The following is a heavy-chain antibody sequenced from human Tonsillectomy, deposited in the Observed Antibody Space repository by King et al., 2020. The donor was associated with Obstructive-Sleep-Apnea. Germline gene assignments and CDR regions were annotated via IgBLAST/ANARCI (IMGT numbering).Heavy chain of an antibody. V-gene: IGHV4-30-4*01. CDR1: GGSISSGDFY. Sequence: VQLQESGPGLVKPSQTLSLTCTVSGGSISSGDFYWSWIRQTPGKGLEWIGYIYYSGNTYYNPSLKSRVTISVDTYKNQFSLKLRSVTAADTAVYYCASESPVAGSSVDYWGQGTLVTVSS. D-gene: IGHD6-19*01. CDR2: IYYSGNT. J-gene: IGHJ4*02. CDR3: ASESPVAGSSVDY.